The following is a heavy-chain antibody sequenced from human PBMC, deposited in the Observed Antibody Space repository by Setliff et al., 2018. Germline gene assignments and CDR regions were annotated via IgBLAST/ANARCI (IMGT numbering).Heavy chain of an antibody. V-gene: IGHV4-39*07. J-gene: IGHJ6*03. CDR1: VDSISSSTYY. CDR2: VYYSGTT. Sequence: SETLSLTCTVSVDSISSSTYYWGWIRQPPGKGLEWIGSVYYSGTTKYNPSLGSRVTISVDASKNQLSLNLRSVTAADTAVYYCARAISGWYSAHYYYMDVWGKGTTVTVSS. D-gene: IGHD6-19*01. CDR3: ARAISGWYSAHYYYMDV.